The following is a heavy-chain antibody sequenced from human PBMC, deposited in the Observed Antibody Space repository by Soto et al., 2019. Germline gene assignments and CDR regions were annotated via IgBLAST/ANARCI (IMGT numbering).Heavy chain of an antibody. V-gene: IGHV4-59*01. CDR3: AKLYYDTSGYYSHEAFDI. J-gene: IGHJ3*02. D-gene: IGHD3-22*01. Sequence: SETLSLTCTVSGGSINDYYWTWIRQPPGKGLEWIGYIQYRGNTNYNPSLRSRVTMSGDTPRNQLSLKLSSVTAADTAVYYCAKLYYDTSGYYSHEAFDIWGQGTMVT. CDR1: GGSINDYY. CDR2: IQYRGNT.